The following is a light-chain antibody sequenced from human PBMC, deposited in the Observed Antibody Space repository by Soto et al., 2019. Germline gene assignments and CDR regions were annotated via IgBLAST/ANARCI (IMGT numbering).Light chain of an antibody. CDR2: DAS. CDR3: QQYNTYSSLT. J-gene: IGKJ4*01. V-gene: IGKV1-5*01. CDR1: QSISNW. Sequence: DIQMTQSPSTLSASVGDRFTITCRASQSISNWLAWYQQKLGRAPRLLIYDASSLESGVPSRFSGSGYGTEFTLTISSLQPDDFATYYCQQYNTYSSLTFGGGTKVDIK.